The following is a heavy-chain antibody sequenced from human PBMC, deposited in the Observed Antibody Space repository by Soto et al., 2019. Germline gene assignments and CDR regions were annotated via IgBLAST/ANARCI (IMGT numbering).Heavy chain of an antibody. J-gene: IGHJ5*02. D-gene: IGHD3-3*01. V-gene: IGHV4-34*01. CDR3: ARVDYDFWSGYYGWFDP. CDR2: INHSGST. Sequence: PSETLSLTCAVYGGSFSGYYWSWIRQPPGKGLEWIGEINHSGSTNYNPSLKSRVTISVDTSKNQFSLKLSSVTAADTAVYYCARVDYDFWSGYYGWFDPWGQGTLVTVSS. CDR1: GGSFSGYY.